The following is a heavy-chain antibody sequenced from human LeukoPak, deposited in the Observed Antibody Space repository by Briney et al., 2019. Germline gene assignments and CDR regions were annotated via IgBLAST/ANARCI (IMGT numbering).Heavy chain of an antibody. V-gene: IGHV3-33*06. CDR3: AKDFLGGATVYYYMDV. CDR1: GLTFSSYG. D-gene: IGHD1-26*01. CDR2: IWYDGSNK. Sequence: GGSLRLSCAASGLTFSSYGMHWVRQAPGKGLEWVAVIWYDGSNKYYADSVKGRFTVSRDNSKNTLYLQMNSLRAEDTAVYYCAKDFLGGATVYYYMDVWGKGTTVTVSS. J-gene: IGHJ6*03.